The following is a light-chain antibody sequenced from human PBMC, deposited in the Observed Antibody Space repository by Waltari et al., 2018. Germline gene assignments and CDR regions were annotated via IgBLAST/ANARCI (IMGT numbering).Light chain of an antibody. V-gene: IGLV3-10*01. Sequence: SYELTQPPSVSVSPGQTARITCSGDALPKKYAYWYQQRSGQAPVLVIYEDTKRPSGIPGRVSGSSSGTVATLTVSGAQVQDEADYYCYSADSSGNHYVFGTGTKVTVL. CDR3: YSADSSGNHYV. CDR2: EDT. J-gene: IGLJ1*01. CDR1: ALPKKY.